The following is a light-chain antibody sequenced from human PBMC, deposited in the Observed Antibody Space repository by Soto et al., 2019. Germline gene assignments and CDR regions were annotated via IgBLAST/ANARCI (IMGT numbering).Light chain of an antibody. Sequence: QTVVTQPPSASGTPGQRVTISCSGSSSNIGSNTVNWYQQLPGTAPKLLIYSNNQRPSGVPDRFSGPKSGTSASLAISGLQSEDEADYYCAAWDDSLNGVVFGGGTKVTVL. J-gene: IGLJ2*01. CDR3: AAWDDSLNGVV. CDR1: SSNIGSNT. CDR2: SNN. V-gene: IGLV1-44*01.